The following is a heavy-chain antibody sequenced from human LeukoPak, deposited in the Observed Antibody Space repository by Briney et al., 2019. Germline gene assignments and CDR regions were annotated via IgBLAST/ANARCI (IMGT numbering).Heavy chain of an antibody. CDR3: ARGEGCSSTSCYFDY. CDR2: INHSGST. CDR1: GGSISSGGYY. Sequence: PSETLSLTCTVSGGSISSGGYYWSWIRQPPGKGLEWIGEINHSGSTNYNPSLKSRVTISVDTSKSQFSLKLSSVTAADTAVYYCARGEGCSSTSCYFDYWGQGTLVTVSS. D-gene: IGHD2-2*01. V-gene: IGHV4-39*07. J-gene: IGHJ4*02.